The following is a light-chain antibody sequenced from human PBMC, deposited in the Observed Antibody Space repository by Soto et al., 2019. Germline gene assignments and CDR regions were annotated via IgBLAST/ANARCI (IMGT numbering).Light chain of an antibody. CDR3: QQYNSYAQT. Sequence: DIQMTQSPSTLSASVGDRVTITCRASQSISSWLAWYQQKPGKAPKLLIYDASSLESGVPSRFSGSGSGTEFPLTISNLQTEDCAPYYCQQYNSYAQTFGQGTKLDIK. CDR2: DAS. CDR1: QSISSW. J-gene: IGKJ2*01. V-gene: IGKV1-5*01.